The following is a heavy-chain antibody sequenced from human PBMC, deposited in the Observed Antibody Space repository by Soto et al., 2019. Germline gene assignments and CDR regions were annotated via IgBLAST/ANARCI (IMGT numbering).Heavy chain of an antibody. Sequence: ASVKVSCKASGYTFTSYGISWVRQAPGQGLEWMGWISAYNGNTNYAQKLQGRVTVTTDTSTSTAYMELRSLRSDDTAVYYCARDIQLWLLSGAFDIWGQGTMVTVSS. CDR2: ISAYNGNT. D-gene: IGHD5-18*01. CDR3: ARDIQLWLLSGAFDI. CDR1: GYTFTSYG. J-gene: IGHJ3*02. V-gene: IGHV1-18*01.